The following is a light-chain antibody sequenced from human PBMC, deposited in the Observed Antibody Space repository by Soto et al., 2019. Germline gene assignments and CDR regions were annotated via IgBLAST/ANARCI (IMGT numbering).Light chain of an antibody. CDR2: GAS. CDR3: QQYGNSLWT. Sequence: EIVLTQSPDTLSLSPGERATLSCRASQSVSSNNLVWYQQKVGQAPRLLIYGASSMATGIPDRFSGSGSGTDFTLSISRLETEDFAVYYCQQYGNSLWTSGQGTKVEIK. J-gene: IGKJ1*01. CDR1: QSVSSNN. V-gene: IGKV3-20*01.